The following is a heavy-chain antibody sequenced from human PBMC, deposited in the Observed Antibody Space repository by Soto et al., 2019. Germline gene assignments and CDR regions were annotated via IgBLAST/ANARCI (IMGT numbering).Heavy chain of an antibody. CDR1: GDSVSSNSAA. J-gene: IGHJ3*02. D-gene: IGHD4-4*01. Sequence: SQTLSLTCAISGDSVSSNSAAWNWIRQSPSRGLEWLGRTYYRSKWYNDYAVSVKSRITINPDTSKNQFSLQLNSVTPEGTAVYYCARSSCGRGCSLQGAFDIWGQGTMVTVSS. CDR2: TYYRSKWYN. CDR3: ARSSCGRGCSLQGAFDI. V-gene: IGHV6-1*01.